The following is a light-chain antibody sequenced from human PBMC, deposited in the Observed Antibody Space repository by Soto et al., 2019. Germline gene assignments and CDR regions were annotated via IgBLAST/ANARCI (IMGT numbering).Light chain of an antibody. CDR3: MQALQSPT. CDR2: LGS. J-gene: IGKJ4*01. V-gene: IGKV2-28*01. CDR1: QSLLHRTGYNY. Sequence: DIVMTQSQLSLPVTPGEPASISCRSSQSLLHRTGYNYLDWYLQKPGQSPQLLIYLGSNRASGVPDRFSGSGSGTDFTLTISRVEAEDVGVYYCMQALQSPTFGGGTKVDIK.